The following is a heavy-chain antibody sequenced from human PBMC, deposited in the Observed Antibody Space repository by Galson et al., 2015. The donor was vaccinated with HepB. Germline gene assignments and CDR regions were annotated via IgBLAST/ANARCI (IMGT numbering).Heavy chain of an antibody. CDR1: GFTFSSYG. V-gene: IGHV3-30*18. D-gene: IGHD3-10*01. J-gene: IGHJ6*02. CDR3: AKDLAYYHGSGSASNNAYYFYYGMDV. CDR2: ISYDGRNK. Sequence: SLRLSCAASGFTFSSYGMHWVRQAPGKGLEWVAVISYDGRNKYFADSVKGRFTISRDNSKNTLYLQMNSLRAEDTAVYYCAKDLAYYHGSGSASNNAYYFYYGMDVWGQGTTVTVSS.